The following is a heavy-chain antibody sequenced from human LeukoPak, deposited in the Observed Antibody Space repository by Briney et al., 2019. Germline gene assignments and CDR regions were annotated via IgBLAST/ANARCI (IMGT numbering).Heavy chain of an antibody. Sequence: SETLSLTCTVSGGSISSYYWSWIRQPPGKGLEWIGYIYYSGSTNYNPSLKSRVTISVDTSKNQFSLKLSSVTAADTAVYYCAMGRSREYSSGWYSFDYWGQGTLVTVSS. D-gene: IGHD6-19*01. CDR2: IYYSGST. V-gene: IGHV4-59*01. CDR3: AMGRSREYSSGWYSFDY. J-gene: IGHJ4*02. CDR1: GGSISSYY.